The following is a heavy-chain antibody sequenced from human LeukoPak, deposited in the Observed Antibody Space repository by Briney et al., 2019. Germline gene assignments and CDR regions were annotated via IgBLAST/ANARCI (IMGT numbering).Heavy chain of an antibody. CDR1: GGSISSGDYY. J-gene: IGHJ6*02. V-gene: IGHV4-30-4*02. CDR3: ARELRNGYNLYYYYGMDV. CDR2: IYYSGST. Sequence: PSETLSLTCTVSGGSISSGDYYWSWIRQPPGKGLEWIGYIYYSGSTYYNPSLKSRVIISVDTSKNQFSLKLSSVTAADTAVYYCARELRNGYNLYYYYGMDVWGQGTTVTVSS. D-gene: IGHD5-24*01.